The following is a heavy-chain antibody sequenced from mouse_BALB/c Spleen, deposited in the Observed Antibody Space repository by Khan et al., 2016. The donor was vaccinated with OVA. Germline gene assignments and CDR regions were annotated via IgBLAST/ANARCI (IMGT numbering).Heavy chain of an antibody. D-gene: IGHD2-1*01. CDR2: IYPGSGST. CDR1: GYTFTDYV. V-gene: IGHV1-81*01. CDR3: ARDIYYTRGFAY. Sequence: QVQLQQSGPELVKPGASVKMSCKASGYTFTDYVISWVKQRTGQSLEWIGEIYPGSGSTYYNEKFKGKATLTADKSSNTAYMQLSSLTSEDSAVYFGARDIYYTRGFAYWGQGTLVTVSA. J-gene: IGHJ3*01.